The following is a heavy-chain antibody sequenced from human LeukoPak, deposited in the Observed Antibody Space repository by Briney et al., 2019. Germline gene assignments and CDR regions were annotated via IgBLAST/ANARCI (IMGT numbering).Heavy chain of an antibody. CDR3: AREVQYQLLYYNY. J-gene: IGHJ4*02. CDR1: GGTFSSYA. Sequence: ASVKVSCKASGGTFSSYAISWVRQAPGQGLEWMGRIIPILGIANYAQKLQGRVTITADKSTSTAYMELSSLRSEDTAVYYCAREVQYQLLYYNYWGQGTLVTVSS. D-gene: IGHD2-2*02. V-gene: IGHV1-69*04. CDR2: IIPILGIA.